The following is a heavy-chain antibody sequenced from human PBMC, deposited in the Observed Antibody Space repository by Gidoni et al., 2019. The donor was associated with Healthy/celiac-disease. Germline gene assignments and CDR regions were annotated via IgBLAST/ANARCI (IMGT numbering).Heavy chain of an antibody. Sequence: QVQLVESGGGVVQPGRSLRLSCAAAGFPFSSYGMHWVRQAPGKGLEWVAVISYDGSNKYYADSVKGRFTISRDNSKNTLYLQMNSLRAEDTAVYYCAKDDLSGYSGYVGMDYWGQGTLVTVSS. CDR1: GFPFSSYG. CDR2: ISYDGSNK. V-gene: IGHV3-30*18. D-gene: IGHD5-12*01. CDR3: AKDDLSGYSGYVGMDY. J-gene: IGHJ4*02.